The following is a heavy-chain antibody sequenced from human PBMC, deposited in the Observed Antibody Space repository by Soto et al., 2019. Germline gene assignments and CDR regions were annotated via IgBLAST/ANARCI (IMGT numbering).Heavy chain of an antibody. Sequence: ASVKVSCKVSGYTLTELSMHWVRQAPGKGLEWMGGFDPEDGETIYAQKFQGRVTMTEDTSTDTAYMELSSLGSEYTAVYYCATATRYNWNFDYWGQGTLVTVSS. J-gene: IGHJ4*02. CDR2: FDPEDGET. D-gene: IGHD1-20*01. CDR1: GYTLTELS. V-gene: IGHV1-24*01. CDR3: ATATRYNWNFDY.